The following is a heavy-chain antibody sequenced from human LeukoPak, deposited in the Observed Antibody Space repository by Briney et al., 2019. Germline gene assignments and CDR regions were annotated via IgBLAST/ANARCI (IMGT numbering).Heavy chain of an antibody. J-gene: IGHJ4*02. CDR2: ISSNGGSK. CDR3: ARQATRIAAAGTSIDY. D-gene: IGHD6-13*01. Sequence: GGSLRLSCAASGFTFSSYAMHWVRQAPGKGLEYVSAISSNGGSKYYANSVKGRFTISRDNSKNMLYLQMGSLRAEDMAVYYCARQATRIAAAGTSIDYWGQGTLVTVSS. CDR1: GFTFSSYA. V-gene: IGHV3-64*01.